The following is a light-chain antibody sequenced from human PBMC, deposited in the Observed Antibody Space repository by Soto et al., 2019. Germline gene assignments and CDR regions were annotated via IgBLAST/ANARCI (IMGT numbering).Light chain of an antibody. CDR3: QQRSNWPLIT. J-gene: IGKJ5*01. CDR2: DAS. Sequence: DIQMTQSPSSLSASVGDRVTITCQASQDINKNLIWYQQKPEKAPKLLIYDASDLETGVPSRFSGSGSGTGFTFTISSLQPEDFAVYYCQQRSNWPLITFGQGTRLRL. CDR1: QDINKN. V-gene: IGKV1-33*01.